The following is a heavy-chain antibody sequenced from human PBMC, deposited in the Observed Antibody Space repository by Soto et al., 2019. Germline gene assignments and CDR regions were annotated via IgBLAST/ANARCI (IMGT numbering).Heavy chain of an antibody. D-gene: IGHD2-2*01. V-gene: IGHV3-23*01. CDR2: ISGSGGST. J-gene: IGHJ4*02. CDR1: GFTFSSYA. Sequence: GSLRLSCAASGFTFSSYAMSWVRQAPGKGLEWVSAISGSGGSTYYADPVKGRFTISRDNSKNTLYLQMNSLRAEDTAVYYCANSLSSTVDYWGQGTLVTVSS. CDR3: ANSLSSTVDY.